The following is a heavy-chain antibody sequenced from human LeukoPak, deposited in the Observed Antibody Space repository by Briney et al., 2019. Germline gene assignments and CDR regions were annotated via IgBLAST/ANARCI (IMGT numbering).Heavy chain of an antibody. CDR3: ARAGPVGATRGVLDY. D-gene: IGHD1-26*01. CDR1: GDSVTTYY. V-gene: IGHV4-59*02. Sequence: SETLSLTCTVSGDSVTTYYWSWIRQPPGKGLKWIGYIYYSGSTNYNPSLKSRVTISVDTSKNQFSLKLSSVTAADTAVYYCARAGPVGATRGVLDYWGQGTLVTVSS. J-gene: IGHJ4*02. CDR2: IYYSGST.